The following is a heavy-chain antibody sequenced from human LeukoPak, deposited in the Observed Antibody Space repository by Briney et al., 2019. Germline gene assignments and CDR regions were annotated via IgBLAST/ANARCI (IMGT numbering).Heavy chain of an antibody. D-gene: IGHD2-15*01. CDR2: IGSSGLII. CDR3: ARGISAVVPRAFDL. Sequence: GGSLRLSCVASGFNFSNYSLNWVRQAPGKGLEWVSYIGSSGLIIYYADSVKGRLTISRDNAKNSLFLQMSSLRAEDTAVYYCARGISAVVPRAFDLWGQGTMVTVSS. CDR1: GFNFSNYS. V-gene: IGHV3-48*04. J-gene: IGHJ3*01.